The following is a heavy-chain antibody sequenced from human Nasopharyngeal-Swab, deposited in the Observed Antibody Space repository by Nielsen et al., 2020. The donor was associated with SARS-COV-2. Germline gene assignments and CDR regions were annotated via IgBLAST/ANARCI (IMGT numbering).Heavy chain of an antibody. Sequence: GESLKISCAASGFTLSSYAMHWVRQAPGKGLEWVAVISPDETNKDYADSVKGRFSVSRDNSKNTVYLQMSSLRSEDTAIYYCVRDSRKYRRNIDCYMGNWFDPWGQGTLVTVSS. CDR2: ISPDETNK. CDR3: VRDSRKYRRNIDCYMGNWFDP. V-gene: IGHV3-30-3*01. CDR1: GFTLSSYA. D-gene: IGHD2-21*02. J-gene: IGHJ5*02.